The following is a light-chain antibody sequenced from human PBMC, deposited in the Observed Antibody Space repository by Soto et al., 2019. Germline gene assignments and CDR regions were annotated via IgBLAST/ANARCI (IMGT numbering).Light chain of an antibody. CDR1: RSNIESNT. CDR3: AAWDDSLNGGV. V-gene: IGLV1-44*01. J-gene: IGLJ3*02. Sequence: QSVLTQPPSASGTPGQRVTISCSGSRSNIESNTVNWYQQLPGTAPKLLIFNNNQWPSGVPDRFSGSKSGTSASLAISGLQSGDEADYYCAAWDDSLNGGVFGGGTKVTVL. CDR2: NNN.